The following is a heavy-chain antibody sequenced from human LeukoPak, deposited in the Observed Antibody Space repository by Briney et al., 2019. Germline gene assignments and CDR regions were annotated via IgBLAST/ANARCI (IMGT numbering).Heavy chain of an antibody. CDR3: AREGKEDDSSGYPFDY. CDR1: GGSISSSSYY. J-gene: IGHJ4*02. V-gene: IGHV4-39*07. CDR2: IYYSGST. D-gene: IGHD3-22*01. Sequence: PSQTLSLTCTVSGGSISSSSYYWGWIRQPPGKGLEWIGSIYYSGSTYYNPSLKSRVTISVDTSKNQFSLKLSSVTAADTAVYYCAREGKEDDSSGYPFDYWGQGTLVTVSS.